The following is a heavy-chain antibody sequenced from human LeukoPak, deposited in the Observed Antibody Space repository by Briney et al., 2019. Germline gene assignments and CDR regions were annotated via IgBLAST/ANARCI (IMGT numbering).Heavy chain of an antibody. V-gene: IGHV3-30*18. CDR3: GKVYERNYYPADKWYGMDV. CDR2: ISYDESNK. J-gene: IGHJ6*04. Sequence: PGGSLRLSCAASGFTFSGYTMHWVRQAPGKGLQWVALISYDESNKYYADSVKGRFTISRDNSKNTLYLQINSLRAEDTAVYYCGKVYERNYYPADKWYGMDVWGKGTTVTVSS. D-gene: IGHD5/OR15-5a*01. CDR1: GFTFSGYT.